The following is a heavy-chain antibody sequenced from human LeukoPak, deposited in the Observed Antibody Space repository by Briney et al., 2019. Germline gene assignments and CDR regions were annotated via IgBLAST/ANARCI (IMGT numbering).Heavy chain of an antibody. CDR1: GFTFSSYW. CDR2: IKQDGSEK. Sequence: GGSLRLSCAASGFTFSSYWMSWVRQAPGKGLEWVANIKQDGSEKYYVDSVKGRFTISRDNAKNSLYLQMNSLRAEDTAVYYCARDLRLFSVGLKNWFDPWGQGTL. CDR3: ARDLRLFSVGLKNWFDP. J-gene: IGHJ5*02. D-gene: IGHD2-21*01. V-gene: IGHV3-7*01.